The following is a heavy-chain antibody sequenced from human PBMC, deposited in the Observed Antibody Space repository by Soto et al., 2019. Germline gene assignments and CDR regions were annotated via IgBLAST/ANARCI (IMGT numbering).Heavy chain of an antibody. J-gene: IGHJ6*02. Sequence: EVQLVDSGGGLVKPGGSLRLSCEASGFSFSNAWMNWVRQAPGKGLEWVGRIKTRDAGERTNYAAPVQGRFTISRDDSKNTLYLQMNSRKTEDTAVYYCTTGSVEGFWGQGTTVTVSS. D-gene: IGHD2-15*01. V-gene: IGHV3-15*07. CDR2: IKTRDAGERT. CDR3: TTGSVEGF. CDR1: GFSFSNAW.